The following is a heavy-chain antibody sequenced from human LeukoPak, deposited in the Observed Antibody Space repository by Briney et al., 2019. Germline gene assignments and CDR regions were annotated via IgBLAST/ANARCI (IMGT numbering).Heavy chain of an antibody. CDR2: IYSGGST. D-gene: IGHD4-17*01. V-gene: IGHV3-53*01. Sequence: GGSLRLSCAASGFTVCSNYMSWVRQAPGKGLEWVSVIYSGGSTYYADSVRGRFTISRDNSRNTLYLQMNSLRAEDTAVYYCASSLLYGEGYFDLWGRGTLVTVSS. CDR1: GFTVCSNY. J-gene: IGHJ2*01. CDR3: ASSLLYGEGYFDL.